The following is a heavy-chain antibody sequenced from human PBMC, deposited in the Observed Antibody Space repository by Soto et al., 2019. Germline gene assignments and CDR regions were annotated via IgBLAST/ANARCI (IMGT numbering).Heavy chain of an antibody. Sequence: PSETLSLTCTFSVDSISSGSHYCSWIRQHPGKGLEWIGYIYYNESPYYNPSLWGRVTISVDTSREHLSLSLRSVTAADTAVYYCARVPIGESANYYFDYWGQGKLVTVSS. J-gene: IGHJ4*02. V-gene: IGHV4-31*03. CDR3: ARVPIGESANYYFDY. D-gene: IGHD3-22*01. CDR1: VDSISSGSHY. CDR2: IYYNESP.